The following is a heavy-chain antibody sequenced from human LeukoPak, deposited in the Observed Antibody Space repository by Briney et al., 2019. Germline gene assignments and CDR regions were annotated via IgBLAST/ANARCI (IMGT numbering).Heavy chain of an antibody. CDR1: GFTFSSYW. D-gene: IGHD5-18*01. V-gene: IGHV3-23*01. CDR3: AKDRNVDTAMVLCHFDY. Sequence: PGGSLRLSCAASGFTFSSYWMSWVRQAPGKGLEWVSAISGSGGSTYYADSVKGRFTISRDNSKNTLYLQMNSLRAEDTAVYYCAKDRNVDTAMVLCHFDYWGQGTLVTVSS. CDR2: ISGSGGST. J-gene: IGHJ4*02.